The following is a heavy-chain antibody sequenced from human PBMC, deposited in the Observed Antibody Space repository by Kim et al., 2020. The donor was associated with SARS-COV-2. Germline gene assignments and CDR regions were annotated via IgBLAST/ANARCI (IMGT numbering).Heavy chain of an antibody. CDR3: ARSNILQYFDWLYF. CDR1: GYSISSGFH. V-gene: IGHV4-38-2*02. Sequence: SETLSLTCTVSGYSISSGFHWGWIRQPPGKGLEWIGTIYHSGNTYYNPSLKSRVTISVDTSKNQFSLKLSSVTAADTAVYYCARSNILQYFDWLYFWGQGTLVTVSS. J-gene: IGHJ5*01. CDR2: IYHSGNT. D-gene: IGHD3-9*01.